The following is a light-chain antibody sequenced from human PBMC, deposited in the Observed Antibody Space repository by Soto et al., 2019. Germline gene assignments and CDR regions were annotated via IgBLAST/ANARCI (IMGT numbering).Light chain of an antibody. CDR1: QRVXSY. J-gene: IGKJ4*01. Sequence: IWVTQSAAALSVSPGERVTLACRASQRVXSYLAWFQQKPGQPPSILXDAASTRATGSPARCSASGSATDFTLPISSLEPEDVANYYCQQGYSFTVTFGGGTKVDI. CDR3: QQGYSFTVT. V-gene: IGKV3-15*01. CDR2: AAS.